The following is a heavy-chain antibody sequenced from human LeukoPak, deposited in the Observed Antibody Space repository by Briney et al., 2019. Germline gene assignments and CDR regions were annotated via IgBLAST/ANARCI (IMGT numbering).Heavy chain of an antibody. CDR1: GGSISSYY. D-gene: IGHD5-12*01. Sequence: SETLSLTCTVSGGSISSYYWSWIRQPPGKGLEWIGYIYYSGSTNYNPSLKSRVTISIDTSKNQFSLKLSSVTAADTAVYYCARVSGYDWASFYDYWGQGTLVTVSS. CDR2: IYYSGST. CDR3: ARVSGYDWASFYDY. V-gene: IGHV4-59*01. J-gene: IGHJ4*02.